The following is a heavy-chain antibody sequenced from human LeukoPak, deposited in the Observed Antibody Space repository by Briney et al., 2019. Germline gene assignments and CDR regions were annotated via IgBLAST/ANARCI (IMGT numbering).Heavy chain of an antibody. V-gene: IGHV1-18*01. J-gene: IGHJ5*02. CDR1: GYTFTSYG. CDR3: ARDESYDLKKENRFDP. D-gene: IGHD3-3*01. CDR2: ISACNGNT. Sequence: ASVKVSCKASGYTFTSYGISWVRQAPGQGLEWMGWISACNGNTNYAQKFQGRVTMTTDTSTSTANMELRSLRSDDTAVYYCARDESYDLKKENRFDPWGQGTLVTVSS.